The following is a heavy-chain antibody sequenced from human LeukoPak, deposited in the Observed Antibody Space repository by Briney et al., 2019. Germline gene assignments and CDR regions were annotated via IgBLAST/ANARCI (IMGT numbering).Heavy chain of an antibody. V-gene: IGHV1-69*04. CDR3: ARGSGLSGYSDYFDY. D-gene: IGHD3-22*01. CDR1: GGTFSSYA. Sequence: SVKVSCKASGGTFSSYAISWVRQAPGQGLERMGRIIPILGIANYAQKFQGRVTITADKPTSTAYMELSSLRSEDTAVYYCARGSGLSGYSDYFDYWGQGTLVTVSS. CDR2: IIPILGIA. J-gene: IGHJ4*02.